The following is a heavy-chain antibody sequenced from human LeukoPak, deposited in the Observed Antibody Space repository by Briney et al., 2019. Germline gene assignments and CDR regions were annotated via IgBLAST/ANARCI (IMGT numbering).Heavy chain of an antibody. CDR3: AKDRSSSWYYFDS. CDR2: ISSSSSYI. CDR1: GFTFSSYS. J-gene: IGHJ4*02. Sequence: GGSLRLSCAASGFTFSSYSMNWVRQAPGKGLEWVSFISSSSSYIYYADSVKGRFTISRDNAKNSGYLQMNSLRAEDTAIYYCAKDRSSSWYYFDSWGQGTLVTVSS. V-gene: IGHV3-21*01. D-gene: IGHD6-13*01.